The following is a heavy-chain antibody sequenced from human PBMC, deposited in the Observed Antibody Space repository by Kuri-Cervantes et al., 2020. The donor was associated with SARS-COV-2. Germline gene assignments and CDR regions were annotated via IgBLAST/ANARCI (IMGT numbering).Heavy chain of an antibody. CDR1: GFTFSDHY. CDR2: ISSSSSYT. J-gene: IGHJ4*02. CDR3: ARDLYYYDGSGYYDY. Sequence: LSLTCAASGFTFSDHYMSWIRQAPGKGLEWVSYISSSSSYTNYADSVKGRFTISRDNAKNSLYLQMNSLRAEDTAVYYCARDLYYYDGSGYYDYWGQGTLVTVSS. V-gene: IGHV3-11*05. D-gene: IGHD3-22*01.